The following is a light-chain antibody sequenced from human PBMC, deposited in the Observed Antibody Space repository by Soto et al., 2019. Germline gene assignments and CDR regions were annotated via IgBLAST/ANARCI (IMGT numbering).Light chain of an antibody. CDR3: QQYGNSPFT. CDR1: QSVSSSY. J-gene: IGKJ3*01. V-gene: IGKV3-20*01. Sequence: EIVLTQSPGTLSLSPGERATLSCRASQSVSSSYLAWYQQKPGQAPRLLIYGASSRATGIPDRFSGSGSGTDVTLTISRLEPEDFAVYYCQQYGNSPFTFCPGTKVDIK. CDR2: GAS.